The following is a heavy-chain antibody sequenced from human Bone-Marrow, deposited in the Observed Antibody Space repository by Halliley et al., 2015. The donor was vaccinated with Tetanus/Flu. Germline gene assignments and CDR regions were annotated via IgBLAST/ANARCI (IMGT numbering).Heavy chain of an antibody. V-gene: IGHV5-51*01. Sequence: EVQLVQSGAEVKKPGESLKISCKGSGYSFSDYWIGWVRQMPGQGLESMGIIFPGDSETRYGQSFQGQVTISADPSISTAYLQWSSLKASDSAIYFCARRQGIAVSDDNYYYGLDVCGQGTTVTV. CDR3: ARRQGIAVSDDNYYYGLDV. D-gene: IGHD6-19*01. CDR1: GYSFSDYW. CDR2: IFPGDSET. J-gene: IGHJ6*02.